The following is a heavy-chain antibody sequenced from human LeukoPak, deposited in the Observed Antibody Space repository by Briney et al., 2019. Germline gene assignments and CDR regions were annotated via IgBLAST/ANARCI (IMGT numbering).Heavy chain of an antibody. D-gene: IGHD3-22*01. CDR1: GYTFTAYY. Sequence: ASVKVSCKASGYTFTAYYMHWVRQAPGQGLEWMGWINPNSGGTNYAQKFQGRVTMIRDTSISTAYMELSRLRSDDTAVYYCARDYYDSSGFGAFDIWGQGTMVTVSS. CDR2: INPNSGGT. J-gene: IGHJ3*02. V-gene: IGHV1-2*02. CDR3: ARDYYDSSGFGAFDI.